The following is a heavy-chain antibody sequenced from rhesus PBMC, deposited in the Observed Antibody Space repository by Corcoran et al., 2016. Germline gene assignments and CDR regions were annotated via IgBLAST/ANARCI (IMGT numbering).Heavy chain of an antibody. V-gene: IGHV3-116*02. Sequence: EVRLVESGGGLVQPGGSLRLSCAASGFTFSDYYMNWVRQAPGRGQGWVGYSRNRPKGGTAEYAASVKGRFTISRDDSNSIASLQMNSLKTEDTAVYYCARGVLTWGANLDYWGQGVLVTVSS. CDR2: SRNRPKGGTA. J-gene: IGHJ4*01. CDR3: ARGVLTWGANLDY. D-gene: IGHD1-38*01. CDR1: GFTFSDYY.